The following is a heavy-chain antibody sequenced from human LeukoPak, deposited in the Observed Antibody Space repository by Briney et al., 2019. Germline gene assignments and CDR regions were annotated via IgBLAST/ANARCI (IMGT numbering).Heavy chain of an antibody. CDR2: IYYSGST. CDR1: GGSISSYY. D-gene: IGHD3-22*01. V-gene: IGHV4-59*08. CDR3: ARQGYDSSGYCYLDY. Sequence: SETLSLTCTVSGGSISSYYWSWIRQPPGKGLEWIGYIYYSGSTNYNPSLKSRVTISVDTSKNQFSLKLSSVTAADTAVYYCARQGYDSSGYCYLDYWGQGTLVTVSS. J-gene: IGHJ4*02.